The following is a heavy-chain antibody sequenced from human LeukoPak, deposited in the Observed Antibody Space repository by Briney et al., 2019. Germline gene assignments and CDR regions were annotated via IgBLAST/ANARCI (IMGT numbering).Heavy chain of an antibody. CDR1: GGSFSGYY. CDR3: ARENEDYYDGSGYYPIDY. CDR2: INHSGST. D-gene: IGHD3-22*01. J-gene: IGHJ4*02. Sequence: SETLSPTCAVYGGSFSGYYWSWIRQPPGKGLEWIGEINHSGSTNYNPSLKSRVTMSVDTSKNQFSLKLSSVTAADTAVYYCARENEDYYDGSGYYPIDYWGQGTLVTVSS. V-gene: IGHV4-34*01.